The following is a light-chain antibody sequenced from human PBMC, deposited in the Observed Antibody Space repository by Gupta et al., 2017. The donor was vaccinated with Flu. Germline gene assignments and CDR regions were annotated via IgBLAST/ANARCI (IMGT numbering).Light chain of an antibody. V-gene: IGLV2-14*01. J-gene: IGLJ3*02. Sequence: QSAPTQPASVSGSPGQSITISCTATSSDVGGYNYVSWFQQHPGKAPKLMIYEVTNRPSGVSNRFSGSKSGYTASLTISGLQAEDEADYYRSSFTTSNTWVFGGGTKLTVL. CDR2: EVT. CDR1: SSDVGGYNY. CDR3: SSFTTSNTWV.